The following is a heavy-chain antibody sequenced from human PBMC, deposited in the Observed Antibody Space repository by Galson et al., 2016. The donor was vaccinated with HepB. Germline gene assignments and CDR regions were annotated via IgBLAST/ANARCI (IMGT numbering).Heavy chain of an antibody. CDR1: GFRFSDHY. Sequence: SLRLSCAASGFRFSDHYMSWIRLVPGKGLESIARISSGGGPTYYAESVRGRFTISRDDAKNSLYLQLNSLRAEDTAVYFCARDPDTASKVDVWGQGTSVIVSS. J-gene: IGHJ6*02. D-gene: IGHD5-18*01. CDR2: ISSGGGPT. V-gene: IGHV3-11*01. CDR3: ARDPDTASKVDV.